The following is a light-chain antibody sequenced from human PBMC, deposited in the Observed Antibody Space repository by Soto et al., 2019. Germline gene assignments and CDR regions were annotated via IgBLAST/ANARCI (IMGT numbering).Light chain of an antibody. CDR2: AAS. J-gene: IGKJ3*01. CDR3: QQVNSSPFT. Sequence: DIQLTQSPSFLSASIGDRVTITCRASQGISNYLAWYQQKPGKAPKLLIFAASTLQRGVPSRFSGSGSGTEFTLAISSLQPEDFSTYGCQQVNSSPFTFGPGTKVDIK. CDR1: QGISNY. V-gene: IGKV1-9*01.